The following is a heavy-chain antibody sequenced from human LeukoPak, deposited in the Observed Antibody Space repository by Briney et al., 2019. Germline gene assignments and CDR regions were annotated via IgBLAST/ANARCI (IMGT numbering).Heavy chain of an antibody. CDR3: ARDQVLLIRGAFDI. Sequence: SETLSLTCTVSGDSISSGNNYWSWIRQPAGKGLEWIGRIYSSGNTNYNPSLKSRVTMSVDTSKNQFFLQLSSVTAADTAVYYCARDQVLLIRGAFDIRGQGTLVTVSS. D-gene: IGHD3-10*01. CDR1: GDSISSGNNY. V-gene: IGHV4-61*02. CDR2: IYSSGNT. J-gene: IGHJ3*02.